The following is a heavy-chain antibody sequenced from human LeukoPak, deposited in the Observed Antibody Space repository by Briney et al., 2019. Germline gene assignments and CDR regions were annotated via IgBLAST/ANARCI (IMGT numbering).Heavy chain of an antibody. V-gene: IGHV1-69*05. CDR2: IIPIFGTA. Sequence: ASVKVSCKASGGTFSSYAISWVRQAPGQGLEWMGGIIPIFGTANYAQKFQGRVTITTDESTSTAYMVMSSLSSEDTAVYYWARDQSGLLKHWGKGHWATVSS. J-gene: IGHJ4*02. D-gene: IGHD3-9*01. CDR1: GGTFSSYA. CDR3: ARDQSGLLKH.